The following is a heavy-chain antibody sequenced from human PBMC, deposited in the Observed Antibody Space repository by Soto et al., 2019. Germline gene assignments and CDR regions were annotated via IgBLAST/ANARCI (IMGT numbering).Heavy chain of an antibody. V-gene: IGHV3-74*01. CDR2: INSDGSST. CDR1: GFTFSSYW. Sequence: GGSLRLSCAASGFTFSSYWMHWVRQAPGKGLVWVSRINSDGSSTSYADSVKGRFTISRDNAKNTLYLQMNSLRAEDTAVYYCARVGSSSWPPVYYYYYGMDVWGQGTTVTVSS. D-gene: IGHD6-13*01. J-gene: IGHJ6*02. CDR3: ARVGSSSWPPVYYYYYGMDV.